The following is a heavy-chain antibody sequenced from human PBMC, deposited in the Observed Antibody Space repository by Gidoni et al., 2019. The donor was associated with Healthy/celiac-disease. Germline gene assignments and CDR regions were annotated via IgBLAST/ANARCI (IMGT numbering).Heavy chain of an antibody. J-gene: IGHJ4*02. V-gene: IGHV4-39*01. CDR2: IYYSGST. CDR1: GGSISSSSYY. CDR3: ARHRWLQSQFDY. Sequence: QLQLQESGPGLVTPSETLSLTCTVPGGSISSSSYYWGWIRQPPGKGLEWIGSIYYSGSTYYNPSLKSRVTISVDTSKNQFSLKLSSVTAADAAVYYCARHRWLQSQFDYWGQGTLVTVSS. D-gene: IGHD5-12*01.